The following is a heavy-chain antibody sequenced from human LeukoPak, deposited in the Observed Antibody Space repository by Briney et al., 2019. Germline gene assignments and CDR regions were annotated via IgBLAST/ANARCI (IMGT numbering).Heavy chain of an antibody. Sequence: GGSLRLSCAASGFTFSSYWMSWVRQAPGKGLEWVSAISGSGGSTYYADSVKGRFTISRDSSKNTLYLQMNSLRAEDTAVYYCAKGPPMVRGVIAESDYWGQGTLVTVSS. D-gene: IGHD3-10*01. J-gene: IGHJ4*02. V-gene: IGHV3-23*01. CDR1: GFTFSSYW. CDR3: AKGPPMVRGVIAESDY. CDR2: ISGSGGST.